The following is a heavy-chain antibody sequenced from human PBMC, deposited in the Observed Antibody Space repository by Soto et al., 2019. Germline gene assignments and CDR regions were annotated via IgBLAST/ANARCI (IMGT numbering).Heavy chain of an antibody. CDR1: GYTFTRNG. J-gene: IGHJ6*02. D-gene: IGHD3-22*01. V-gene: IGHV1-18*01. Sequence: ASVKVSCKTSGYTFTRNGISWVRRAPGQGLEWMGWISPKSGSIKYAQKFQGRVIMTTDTSTSTAYMELRSLRSDDTAVYYCVKDRDSNSWPSRDVWGPGTTVTVSS. CDR3: VKDRDSNSWPSRDV. CDR2: ISPKSGSI.